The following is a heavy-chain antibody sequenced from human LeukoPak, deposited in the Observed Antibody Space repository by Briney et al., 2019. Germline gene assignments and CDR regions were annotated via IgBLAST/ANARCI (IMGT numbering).Heavy chain of an antibody. V-gene: IGHV4-34*01. CDR3: ARGPVRDDGLTGDSYYYGFDV. D-gene: IGHD3-9*01. CDR1: GGSFTDYY. CDR2: IHHSAGT. Sequence: PSETLSLTCAVYGGSFTDYYWSWIRQAPGKGLEWIGRIHHSAGTSYNPSLKSRVTISADTSKKQLSLKLTSVSAADTAVFYCARGPVRDDGLTGDSYYYGFDVWGQGTMVTVSS. J-gene: IGHJ6*02.